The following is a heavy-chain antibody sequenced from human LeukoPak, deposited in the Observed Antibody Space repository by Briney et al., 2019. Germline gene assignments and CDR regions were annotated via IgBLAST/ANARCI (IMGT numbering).Heavy chain of an antibody. CDR1: GFTFSNYF. V-gene: IGHV3-23*01. Sequence: GGSLRLSCSASGFTFSNYFMSWVRQAPGKGLEWVSGISGSGDTTYYADSVKGRFTISRDNSKNTLYLQMNSLRAEDTAVYYCAKARITMVRGVIRPNWFDPWGQGTLVTVSS. CDR2: ISGSGDTT. D-gene: IGHD3-10*01. J-gene: IGHJ5*02. CDR3: AKARITMVRGVIRPNWFDP.